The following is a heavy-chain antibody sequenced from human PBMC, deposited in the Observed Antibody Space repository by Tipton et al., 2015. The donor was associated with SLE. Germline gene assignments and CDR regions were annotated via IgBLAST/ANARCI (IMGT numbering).Heavy chain of an antibody. V-gene: IGHV3-74*01. CDR3: AKDRTMVVDAFDI. CDR2: INSDGSST. Sequence: SLRLSCAASGFTFSSYWMHWVRQAPGKGLVWVSRINSDGSSTSYADSVKGRFTISRDNAKNTLYLQMNSLRAEDTAVFYCAKDRTMVVDAFDIWGQGTMVTVSS. CDR1: GFTFSSYW. D-gene: IGHD4/OR15-4a*01. J-gene: IGHJ3*02.